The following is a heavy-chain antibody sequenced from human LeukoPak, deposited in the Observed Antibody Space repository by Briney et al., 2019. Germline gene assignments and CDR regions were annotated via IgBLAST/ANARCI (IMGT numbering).Heavy chain of an antibody. CDR1: GFSFSTYS. Sequence: AGGSLRLSCEPSGFSFSTYSMNWVRQAPGKGLEWVSGISRSGGSTYYADSVKGRFTISRDNSKNTLYLQMNSLRVEDTAVYYCARDSRSFIVMITEPRKNLVDYWGQGTLVTVSS. V-gene: IGHV3-23*01. J-gene: IGHJ4*02. D-gene: IGHD3-16*01. CDR3: ARDSRSFIVMITEPRKNLVDY. CDR2: ISRSGGST.